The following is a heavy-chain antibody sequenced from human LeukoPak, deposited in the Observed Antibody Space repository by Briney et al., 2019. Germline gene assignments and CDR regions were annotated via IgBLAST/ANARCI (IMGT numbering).Heavy chain of an antibody. V-gene: IGHV4-59*01. CDR3: ARDKSLRGNWFGNDY. Sequence: SETLSLTCTVSGGSISSYLWSWIRQSPGKGPEWIGYISSSGSINYNPSLKGRVTISVDTSKNQFSLKLSSGTAADTAVYYCARDKSLRGNWFGNDYWGQGTLVTVSS. CDR1: GGSISSYL. J-gene: IGHJ4*02. CDR2: ISSSGSI. D-gene: IGHD3-10*01.